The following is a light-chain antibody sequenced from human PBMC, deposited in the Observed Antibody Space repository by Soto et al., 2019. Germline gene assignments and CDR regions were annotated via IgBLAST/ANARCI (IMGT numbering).Light chain of an antibody. Sequence: DVQMTQSPSSVSASVGDTVTITCRASPGVSSWLAWYQQKPGIAPKLLIYAAPSLQSGVPSRFSGSGSGTHFTLTITDLQPEDFATYHCQQAVSFPLTFGGGTKVEIK. J-gene: IGKJ4*01. CDR2: AAP. CDR3: QQAVSFPLT. CDR1: PGVSSW. V-gene: IGKV1-12*01.